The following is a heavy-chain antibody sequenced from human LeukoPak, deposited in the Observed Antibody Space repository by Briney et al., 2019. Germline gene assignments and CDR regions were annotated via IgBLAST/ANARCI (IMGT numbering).Heavy chain of an antibody. Sequence: GGSLRLSCAASGFTFSSYSMNWVRQAPGKGLEWVSSISSSSSYIYYADSVKGRFTISRNNAKNSLYLQMNSLRAEDTAVYYCARELGFAGKDYYYMDVWGKGTTVTVSS. CDR1: GFTFSSYS. D-gene: IGHD1-26*01. CDR3: ARELGFAGKDYYYMDV. J-gene: IGHJ6*03. CDR2: ISSSSSYI. V-gene: IGHV3-21*01.